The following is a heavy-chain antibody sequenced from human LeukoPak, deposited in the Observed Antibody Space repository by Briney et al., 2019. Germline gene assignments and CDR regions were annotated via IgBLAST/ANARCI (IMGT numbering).Heavy chain of an antibody. CDR2: ISSDGTNT. D-gene: IGHD3-22*01. Sequence: GGSLRLSCAASVFTISNYWMHWVRQAPGKGLVWVSRISSDGTNTNYADSVKGRFTISRDNAKNTLYLQMNRLGAEDTAVYYCARTSYDTGGYFEDWGQGTLVTVSS. J-gene: IGHJ4*02. CDR1: VFTISNYW. CDR3: ARTSYDTGGYFED. V-gene: IGHV3-74*01.